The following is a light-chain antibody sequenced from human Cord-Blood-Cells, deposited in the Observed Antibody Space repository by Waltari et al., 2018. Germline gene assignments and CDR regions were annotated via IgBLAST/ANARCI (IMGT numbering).Light chain of an antibody. CDR3: CSYAGSYTLV. CDR2: DVS. CDR1: SSDVGGYNY. J-gene: IGLJ3*02. Sequence: QSALTQPRSVSGSPGQSVTISCTGTSSDVGGYNYVSWYHQHQGKAPKLMIYDVSKRPSGVPDRFSGSKSGNTASLTISGLQAEDEADYYCCSYAGSYTLVFGGGTKLTVL. V-gene: IGLV2-11*01.